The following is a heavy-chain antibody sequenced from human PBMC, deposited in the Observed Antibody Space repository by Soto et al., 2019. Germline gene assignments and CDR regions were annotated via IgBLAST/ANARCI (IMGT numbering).Heavy chain of an antibody. Sequence: PSETLSLTCSVSGGSISSYYWSWIRQPPGKGLEWIGYIYYSGSTNYNPSLKSRVTISVDTSKNQFSLKLSSVTAADTAVYYCARSRYNWNDSFYYMDVWGKGTTVTVSS. D-gene: IGHD1-1*01. J-gene: IGHJ6*03. CDR3: ARSRYNWNDSFYYMDV. CDR1: GGSISSYY. CDR2: IYYSGST. V-gene: IGHV4-59*08.